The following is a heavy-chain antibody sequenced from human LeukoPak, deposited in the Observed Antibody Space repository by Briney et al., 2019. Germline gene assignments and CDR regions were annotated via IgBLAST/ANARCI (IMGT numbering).Heavy chain of an antibody. V-gene: IGHV3-30*18. D-gene: IGHD3-9*01. CDR3: AKDRGVLTGYYPDY. Sequence: GGSLRLSCAASGFTFSSYSMNWVRQAPGKGLEWVSVISYDGTNKYYADSVKGRFTISRDNSKNTLYLQMNSLTAEDTALYSCAKDRGVLTGYYPDYCGQGTLVTVSS. J-gene: IGHJ4*02. CDR1: GFTFSSYS. CDR2: ISYDGTNK.